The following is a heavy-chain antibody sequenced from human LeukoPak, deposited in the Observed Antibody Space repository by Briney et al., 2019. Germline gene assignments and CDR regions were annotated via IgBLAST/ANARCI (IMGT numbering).Heavy chain of an antibody. CDR1: GFTLSDNY. Sequence: GGSLRLSCALCGFTLSDNYMSGLSQAPGKGLEWVSYICDSGRTIYYADSVKGRFTISRDNAKNSVYLQMNSLRAEDTAVYYCARNSLGDDELSGFSAKWGQGTLVTVSS. CDR3: ARNSLGDDELSGFSAK. CDR2: ICDSGRTI. D-gene: IGHD3-22*01. V-gene: IGHV3-11*01. J-gene: IGHJ4*02.